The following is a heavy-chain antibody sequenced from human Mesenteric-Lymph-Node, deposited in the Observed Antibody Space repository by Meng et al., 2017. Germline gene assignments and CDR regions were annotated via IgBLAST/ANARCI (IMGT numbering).Heavy chain of an antibody. D-gene: IGHD3-3*01. Sequence: GSLRLSCAVYGGSFSGYYWSWIRQPPGKGLEWIGEINHSGSTNYNPSLKSRVTISVDTSKNQFSLKLSSVTAADTAIYYCAKEHYTAYDFWGQGTLVTVSS. J-gene: IGHJ4*02. CDR2: INHSGST. V-gene: IGHV4-34*01. CDR1: GGSFSGYY. CDR3: AKEHYTAYDF.